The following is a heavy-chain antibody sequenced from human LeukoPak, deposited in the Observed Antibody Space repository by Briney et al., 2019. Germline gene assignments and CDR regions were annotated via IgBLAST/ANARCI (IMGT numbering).Heavy chain of an antibody. CDR1: GFTFSSYS. CDR3: ARGVGATRYYYYMDV. Sequence: GGSLRLSCAASGFTFSSYSMNWVRQAPGKGLEWVSSISSSSSYIYYADSVKGRFTISRDNAKNSLYLQMNSLRAEDTAVYYCARGVGATRYYYYMDVWGKGTTVTVSS. CDR2: ISSSSSYI. J-gene: IGHJ6*03. D-gene: IGHD1-26*01. V-gene: IGHV3-21*01.